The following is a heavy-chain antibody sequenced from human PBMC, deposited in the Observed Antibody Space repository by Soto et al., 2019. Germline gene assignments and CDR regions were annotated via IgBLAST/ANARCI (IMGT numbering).Heavy chain of an antibody. J-gene: IGHJ4*02. V-gene: IGHV4-4*07. CDR1: GGSTSSYY. CDR2: IYTSGST. D-gene: IGHD1-20*01. Sequence: PSETLSLTCTVSGGSTSSYYWSWIRQPAGKGLEWIGRIYTSGSTNYNPSLKSRVSVSVDTSKNQFSLKVSGVSAADTAVYYCATSQKGYNWNYFDHWGQGALVTVSS. CDR3: ATSQKGYNWNYFDH.